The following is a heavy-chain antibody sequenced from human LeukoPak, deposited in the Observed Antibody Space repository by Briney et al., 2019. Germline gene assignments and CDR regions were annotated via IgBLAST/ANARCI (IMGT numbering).Heavy chain of an antibody. J-gene: IGHJ6*02. D-gene: IGHD6-19*01. Sequence: PSQTLSLTCAVSGASISSGGYSWTWIRQSPGKGLEWIGYIHHSGNTYYNPSLKSRVTISVDRSKNQFSVKLSSVTAADTAVYYCARHGLDSSGWYQGYYYGMDVWGQGTTVTVSS. CDR3: ARHGLDSSGWYQGYYYGMDV. CDR1: GASISSGGYS. CDR2: IHHSGNT. V-gene: IGHV4-30-2*06.